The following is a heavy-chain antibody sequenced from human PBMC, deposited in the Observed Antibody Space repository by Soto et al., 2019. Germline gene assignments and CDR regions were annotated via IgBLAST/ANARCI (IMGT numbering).Heavy chain of an antibody. D-gene: IGHD3-22*01. CDR2: IKEDGSEK. CDR1: GFTFSTYW. Sequence: GGSLRLSCAASGFTFSTYWMSWVRQAPGKGLEWVANIKEDGSEKYYVDSVEGRFTISRDNAKNSLYLQMTSLRAEDTALYYCARGWGYFDSSGFPYLYAMDVWGQGATVTVSS. V-gene: IGHV3-7*01. CDR3: ARGWGYFDSSGFPYLYAMDV. J-gene: IGHJ6*02.